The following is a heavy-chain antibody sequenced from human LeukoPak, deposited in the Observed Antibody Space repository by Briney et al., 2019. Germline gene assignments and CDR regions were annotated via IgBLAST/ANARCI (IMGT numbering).Heavy chain of an antibody. Sequence: GGSLRLSCAASGFTFSSYSMNWVRQAPGKGLEWVSSISSTSSYIYYADSVKGRFTISRDNAKNSLYLQMNSLRAEDTAVYYCARDSLYLGNYHLARVDYWGQGTLVTVSS. V-gene: IGHV3-21*01. J-gene: IGHJ4*02. CDR1: GFTFSSYS. CDR2: ISSTSSYI. CDR3: ARDSLYLGNYHLARVDY. D-gene: IGHD1-7*01.